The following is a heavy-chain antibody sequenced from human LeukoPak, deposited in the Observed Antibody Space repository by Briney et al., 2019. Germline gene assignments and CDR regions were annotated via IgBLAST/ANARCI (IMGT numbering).Heavy chain of an antibody. Sequence: PSETLSLTCSVSGVSVGSAGYYWTWIRQPPGKGLEWIGYVYYTANSNYNPFLKSRVTMSLDPSQNEFSLRLTSVTAADTAVYYCARSQSQSGSYRYYFAYWGQGILATVSS. CDR3: ARSQSQSGSYRYYFAY. J-gene: IGHJ4*02. CDR1: GVSVGSAGYY. CDR2: VYYTANS. D-gene: IGHD1-26*01. V-gene: IGHV4-61*08.